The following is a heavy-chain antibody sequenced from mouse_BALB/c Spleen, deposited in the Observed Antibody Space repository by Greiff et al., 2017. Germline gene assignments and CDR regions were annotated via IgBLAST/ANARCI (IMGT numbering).Heavy chain of an antibody. CDR3: ARGAYYRYEGAMDY. Sequence: EVMLVESGGGLVQPGGSRKLSCAASGFTFSSYAMSWVRQTPEKRLEWVATISSGGSYTYYPDSVKGRFTISRDNAKNTLYLQMSSLRSEDTAMYYCARGAYYRYEGAMDYWGQGTSVTVSS. D-gene: IGHD2-14*01. CDR2: ISSGGSYT. V-gene: IGHV5-9-1*01. CDR1: GFTFSSYA. J-gene: IGHJ4*01.